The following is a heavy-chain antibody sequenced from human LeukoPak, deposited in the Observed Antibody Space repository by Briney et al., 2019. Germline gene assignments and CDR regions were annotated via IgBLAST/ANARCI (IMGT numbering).Heavy chain of an antibody. CDR1: GYTFTGFY. D-gene: IGHD3-10*01. V-gene: IGHV1-2*02. Sequence: ASVKVSCKASGYTFTGFYMHWVRQAPGQGLEWMGWINPNTGGTNYAQKLQGRVTMTRDTSITTAYMELSRLTSDHTAVYYCASLGDFFGSGSYAPFDYWGQGSLVTVSS. CDR2: INPNTGGT. CDR3: ASLGDFFGSGSYAPFDY. J-gene: IGHJ4*02.